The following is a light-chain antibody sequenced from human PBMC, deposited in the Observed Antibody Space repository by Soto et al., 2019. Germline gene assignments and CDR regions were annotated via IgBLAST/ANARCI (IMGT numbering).Light chain of an antibody. V-gene: IGLV1-44*01. CDR1: GSNIGENA. J-gene: IGLJ3*02. CDR2: SNA. Sequence: QSVLTQPPSASGTPGQTVTISCSGSGSNIGENAVNWYQYVPGTAPQLLIYSNALRPSGVPRRFSGSKSGTAGSLAISGLQSEDEAHYYCAAWDDSLKAMLFGGGTKLTVL. CDR3: AAWDDSLKAML.